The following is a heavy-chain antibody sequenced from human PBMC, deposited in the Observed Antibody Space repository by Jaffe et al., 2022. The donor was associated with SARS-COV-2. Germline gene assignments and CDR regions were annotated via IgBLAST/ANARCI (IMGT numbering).Heavy chain of an antibody. D-gene: IGHD5-12*01. CDR3: ARHAVDGYNYEGSGDY. CDR1: GYSFTSYW. V-gene: IGHV5-51*01. J-gene: IGHJ4*02. Sequence: EVQLVQSGAEVKKPGESLKISCKGSGYSFTSYWIGWVRQMPGKGLEWMGIIYPGDSDTRYSPSFQGQVTISADKSISTAYLQWSSLKASDTAMYYCARHAVDGYNYEGSGDYWGQGTLVTVSS. CDR2: IYPGDSDT.